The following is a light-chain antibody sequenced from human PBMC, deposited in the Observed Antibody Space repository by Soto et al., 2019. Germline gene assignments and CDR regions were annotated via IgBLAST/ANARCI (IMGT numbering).Light chain of an antibody. V-gene: IGKV1-5*01. J-gene: IGKJ2*01. CDR2: DAS. Sequence: DIQMTQSPSPLSASIGDRVTITCRASQSIDNWLAWYQQKPGKAPHLLIYDASRLETGVPSRLSGSGSGTEFTLPISSLQADDFATFFCQHYNGYPYTFGPGTKLEIK. CDR1: QSIDNW. CDR3: QHYNGYPYT.